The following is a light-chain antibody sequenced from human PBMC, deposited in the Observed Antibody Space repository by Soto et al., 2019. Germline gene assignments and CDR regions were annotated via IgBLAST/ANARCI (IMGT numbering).Light chain of an antibody. CDR2: NTN. CDR3: VLYMGSGISV. CDR1: SGSVSSSYY. Sequence: QTVVTQEPSFSGSPGRTVTLTCALSSGSVSSSYYPSWYQQTPGQAPRTLIYNTNTRSSGVPDRFSGSILGNKAALTITGAQADDECDYYCVLYMGSGISVFGGGTKRTVL. V-gene: IGLV8-61*01. J-gene: IGLJ3*02.